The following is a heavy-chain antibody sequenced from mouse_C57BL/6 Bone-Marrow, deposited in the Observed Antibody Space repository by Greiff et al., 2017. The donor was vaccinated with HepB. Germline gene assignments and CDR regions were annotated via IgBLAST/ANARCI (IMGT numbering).Heavy chain of an antibody. J-gene: IGHJ4*01. CDR3: ARCDGYYLYAMDY. D-gene: IGHD2-3*01. Sequence: VQLQQSGAELVRPGTSVKMSCKASGYTFTNYWIGWAKQRPGHGLEWIGDIYPGGGYTNYHEKFKGKATLTADKSSSTAYMQFSSLTSEDSAIYYCARCDGYYLYAMDYWGQGTSVTVSS. V-gene: IGHV1-63*01. CDR1: GYTFTNYW. CDR2: IYPGGGYT.